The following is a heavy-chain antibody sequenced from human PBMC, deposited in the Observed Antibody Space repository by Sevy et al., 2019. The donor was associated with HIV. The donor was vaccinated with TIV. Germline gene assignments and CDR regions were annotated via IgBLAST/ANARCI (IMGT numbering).Heavy chain of an antibody. Sequence: ASVKVSCKASGYTFTDYYIHWVRQAPGQGLEWMAWINPNDGVTNYAQRFQGGVTVTRDTSISTAYMELTRLRSDDTAIYYCAGLTTMPTSDLYGMDVWGQGTTVTVSS. CDR2: INPNDGVT. CDR1: GYTFTDYY. J-gene: IGHJ6*02. V-gene: IGHV1-2*02. CDR3: AGLTTMPTSDLYGMDV. D-gene: IGHD1-1*01.